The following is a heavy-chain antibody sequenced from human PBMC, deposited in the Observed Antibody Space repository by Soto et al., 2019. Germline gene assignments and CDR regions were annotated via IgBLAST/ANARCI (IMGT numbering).Heavy chain of an antibody. D-gene: IGHD1-7*01. J-gene: IGHJ6*02. V-gene: IGHV1-69*12. CDR3: ASVLELHYYYGMDV. CDR1: GGTFSSYA. CDR2: IIPIFGTA. Sequence: QVQLVQSGAEVKKPGSSVKVSCKASGGTFSSYAISWVRQAPGQGLEWMGGIIPIFGTANYAQKFQGRVTITADESTSTDYMELSSLRSADTAVYYCASVLELHYYYGMDVWGQGTTVTVSS.